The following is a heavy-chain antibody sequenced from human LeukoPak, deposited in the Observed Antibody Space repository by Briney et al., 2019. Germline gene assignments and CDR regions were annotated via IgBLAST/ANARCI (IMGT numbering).Heavy chain of an antibody. CDR3: VKESDEYSSSSSDY. CDR1: GFTFSSYS. J-gene: IGHJ4*02. D-gene: IGHD6-6*01. V-gene: IGHV3-21*01. CDR2: ISSSSSYI. Sequence: PGGSLRLSCAASGFTFSSYSMNWVRQAPGKGLEWVSSISSSSSYIYYADSVKGRFTISRDNAKNSLYLQMNSLRAEDTAVYYCVKESDEYSSSSSDYWGQGTLVTVSS.